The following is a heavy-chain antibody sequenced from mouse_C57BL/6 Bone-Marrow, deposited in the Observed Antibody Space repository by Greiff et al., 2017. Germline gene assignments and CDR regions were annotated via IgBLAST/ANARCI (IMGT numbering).Heavy chain of an antibody. Sequence: EVQLVESGGGLVQPKGSLKLSCAASGFTFNTYAMHWVRPAPGKGLEWVARIRSKSSNYATYYADSVKDRFTISRDDSQSMLYLQMNNLKTEDTAMYYCVRAAQASHYFDYWGQGTTLTVSS. CDR3: VRAAQASHYFDY. D-gene: IGHD3-2*02. V-gene: IGHV10-3*01. J-gene: IGHJ2*01. CDR2: IRSKSSNYAT. CDR1: GFTFNTYA.